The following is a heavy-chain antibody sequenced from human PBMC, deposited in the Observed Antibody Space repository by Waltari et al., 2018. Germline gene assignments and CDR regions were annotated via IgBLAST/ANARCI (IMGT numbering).Heavy chain of an antibody. V-gene: IGHV4-39*07. D-gene: IGHD6-13*01. Sequence: QLQLQESGPGLVKPSETLSLTCTVPGGPISSSRYYWGWIRQPPGKGLEWSGSSYYSGSTYYNPSLKGRVTISVDTSKNQFSLKLSSVTAADTAVYYCARGSSWYNYYYYMDVWGKGTTVTVSS. CDR2: SYYSGST. J-gene: IGHJ6*03. CDR3: ARGSSWYNYYYYMDV. CDR1: GGPISSSRYY.